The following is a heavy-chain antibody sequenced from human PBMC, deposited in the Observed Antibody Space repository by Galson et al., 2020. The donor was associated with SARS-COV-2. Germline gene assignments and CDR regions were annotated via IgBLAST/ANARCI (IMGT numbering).Heavy chain of an antibody. CDR2: FIGRGGST. CDR3: VKDQLVSLYFDS. D-gene: IGHD2-8*01. Sequence: SCVASGFALSNNAMNWVRQAPGKGLEWVSFIGRGGSTSHADSVKGRYTISRDNSKNTVYLQRNRLRADDTAICYCVKDQLVSLYFDSWGHGTLVTVSS. CDR1: GFALSNNA. V-gene: IGHV3-23*01. J-gene: IGHJ4*01.